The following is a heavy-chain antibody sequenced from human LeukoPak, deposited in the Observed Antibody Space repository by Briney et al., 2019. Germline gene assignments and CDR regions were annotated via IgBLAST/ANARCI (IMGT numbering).Heavy chain of an antibody. J-gene: IGHJ4*02. CDR2: INPNSGGT. CDR1: GYTFTGYY. V-gene: IGHV1-2*02. D-gene: IGHD3-10*01. Sequence: ASVKVSCKASGYTFTGYYMHWVRPAPGQGLEWMGWINPNSGGTNYAQKFQGRVTMTRDTSISTAYMELSRLRSDDTAVYNCARRKPYYYGSGSYSLDYWGQGTLVTVSS. CDR3: ARRKPYYYGSGSYSLDY.